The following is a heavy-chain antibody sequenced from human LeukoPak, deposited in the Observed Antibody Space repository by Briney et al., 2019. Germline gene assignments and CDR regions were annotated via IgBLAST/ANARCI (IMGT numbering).Heavy chain of an antibody. CDR1: GLTFDDYA. CDR2: ISWNSGSI. Sequence: GGSLRLSCAASGLTFDDYAMHWVRQAPGKGLEWVSGISWNSGSIGYADSVKGRFTISRDNAKNSLYLQMNSLRAEDTALYYCAKDIPRDCSGGSCYRSFDYWGQGTLVTVSS. V-gene: IGHV3-9*01. D-gene: IGHD2-15*01. J-gene: IGHJ4*02. CDR3: AKDIPRDCSGGSCYRSFDY.